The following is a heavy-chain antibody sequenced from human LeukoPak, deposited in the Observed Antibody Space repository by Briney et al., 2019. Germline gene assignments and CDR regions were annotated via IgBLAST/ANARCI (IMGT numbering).Heavy chain of an antibody. Sequence: SQTPSLPCALSGDSFSGNSVTWNWIRQSPSRSLWGLGRTYYRSTWYNDYAVSVRGRITVNPDTSKNQFSLHLNSVTPEDTAVYYCARRLTQYDCFDPWGQGILVTVSS. V-gene: IGHV6-1*01. CDR2: TYYRSTWYN. J-gene: IGHJ5*02. CDR1: GDSFSGNSVT. D-gene: IGHD2-2*01. CDR3: ARRLTQYDCFDP.